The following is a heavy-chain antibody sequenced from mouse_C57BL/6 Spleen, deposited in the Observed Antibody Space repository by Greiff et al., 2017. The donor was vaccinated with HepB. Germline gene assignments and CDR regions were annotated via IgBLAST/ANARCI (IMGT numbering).Heavy chain of an antibody. V-gene: IGHV1-72*01. D-gene: IGHD2-2*01. CDR1: GYTFTSYW. Sequence: VQLQQSGAELVKPGASVKLSCKASGYTFTSYWKHWVKQRPGRGLEWIGRIDPNSGGTKYNEKFKSKATLTVDKPSSTAYMQLSSLTSEDSAVYYCARSATMVTTEGFAYWGQGTLVTVSA. CDR2: IDPNSGGT. CDR3: ARSATMVTTEGFAY. J-gene: IGHJ3*01.